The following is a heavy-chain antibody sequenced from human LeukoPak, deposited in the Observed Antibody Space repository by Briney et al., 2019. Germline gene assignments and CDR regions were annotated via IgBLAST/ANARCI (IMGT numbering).Heavy chain of an antibody. CDR3: AKGGVVAGTGLSH. D-gene: IGHD6-19*01. CDR1: GFTFDDYA. J-gene: IGHJ4*02. CDR2: ISWNSGSI. V-gene: IGHV3-9*01. Sequence: GRSLRLSCAASGFTFDDYAMHWVRQAPGKGLEWVSGISWNSGSIGYVDSVKGRFTISRDNAKNSLYLQMNSLRAEDTALYYCAKGGVVAGTGLSHWGQGTLVTVSS.